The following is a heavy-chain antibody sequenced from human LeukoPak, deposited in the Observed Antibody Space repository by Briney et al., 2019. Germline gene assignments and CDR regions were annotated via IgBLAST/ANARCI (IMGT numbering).Heavy chain of an antibody. CDR2: ISAYNGNT. CDR1: GYTFTSYG. V-gene: IGHV1-18*01. Sequence: ASVKVSCKASGYTFTSYGISWVRQAPGQGLEWMGWISAYNGNTNYAQKLQGRVTMTRDTSISTAYMELSRLRSDDTAVYYCAKAITMVRGVPYYYYYYMDVWGQGTLVTVPS. CDR3: AKAITMVRGVPYYYYYYMDV. D-gene: IGHD3-10*01. J-gene: IGHJ6*03.